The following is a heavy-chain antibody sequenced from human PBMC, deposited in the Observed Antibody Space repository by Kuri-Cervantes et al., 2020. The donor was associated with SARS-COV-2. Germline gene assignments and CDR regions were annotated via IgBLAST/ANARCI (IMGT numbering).Heavy chain of an antibody. Sequence: GESLKISCAASGFTFSNYGMSWVRQAPGKGLEWVSGISDNGDSTYYADSVKGRFTISRDNSKNSLYLQMNSLRAEDTAVYYCAKRMPKYSYGQGPLDYWGQGTLVTVSS. CDR1: GFTFSNYG. CDR2: ISDNGDST. J-gene: IGHJ4*02. V-gene: IGHV3-23*01. CDR3: AKRMPKYSYGQGPLDY. D-gene: IGHD5-18*01.